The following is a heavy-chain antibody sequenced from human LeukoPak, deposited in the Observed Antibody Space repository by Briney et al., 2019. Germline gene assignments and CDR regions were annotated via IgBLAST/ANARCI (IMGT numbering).Heavy chain of an antibody. D-gene: IGHD3-22*01. V-gene: IGHV3-48*01. Sequence: GGSLRLSCAASGFTFSSYSMNWVRQAPGKGLEWVSYISSSSSTIYYTDSVKGRFTISRDNAKNSLYLQMNSLRAEDTAVYYCARYYDSSGYPFDYWGQGTLVTVSS. CDR2: ISSSSSTI. J-gene: IGHJ4*02. CDR1: GFTFSSYS. CDR3: ARYYDSSGYPFDY.